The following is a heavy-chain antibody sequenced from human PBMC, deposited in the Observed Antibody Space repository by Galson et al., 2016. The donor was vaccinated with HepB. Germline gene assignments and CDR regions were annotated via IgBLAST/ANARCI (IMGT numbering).Heavy chain of an antibody. D-gene: IGHD4-17*01. Sequence: SLRLSCAASGFTFGVFAIHWVRQAPGKGLEWVSGISWNSGRLTYTDSVKGRFTISRDNAKNSLYLQMDSLRPDDTAFYYCAKATSGSAYGSRYFQHWGQGTLVTVSS. CDR1: GFTFGVFA. J-gene: IGHJ1*01. V-gene: IGHV3-9*01. CDR3: AKATSGSAYGSRYFQH. CDR2: ISWNSGRL.